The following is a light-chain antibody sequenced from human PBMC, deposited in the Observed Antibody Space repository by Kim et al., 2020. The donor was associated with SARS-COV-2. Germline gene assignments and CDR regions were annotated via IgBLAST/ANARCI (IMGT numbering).Light chain of an antibody. V-gene: IGLV3-1*01. CDR1: NLGNKL. Sequence: SSELTQPPSVSVSPGQTASIACSGDNLGNKLTSWYQQKAGQPPVVVMYQNDKRPSGIPERFSGSNSGNTATLTIRATQAMDEAAYFCQAWDSTTAVFGGGTQLTVL. CDR2: QND. CDR3: QAWDSTTAV. J-gene: IGLJ7*01.